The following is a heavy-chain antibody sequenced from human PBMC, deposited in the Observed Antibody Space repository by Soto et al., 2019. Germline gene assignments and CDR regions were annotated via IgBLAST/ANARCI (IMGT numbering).Heavy chain of an antibody. Sequence: QVQLVESGGGVVQPGRSLRLSCAASGFSFSDYVMHWVRQAPGKGLEWVAVMWCHGRDKFYAESVKGRFTIARDNSKNTLYLQMNSLRAEDTAVYYCARDAGGQSGNFIFDNWGQGTLVTVSS. D-gene: IGHD1-26*01. V-gene: IGHV3-33*01. CDR1: GFSFSDYV. CDR2: MWCHGRDK. J-gene: IGHJ4*02. CDR3: ARDAGGQSGNFIFDN.